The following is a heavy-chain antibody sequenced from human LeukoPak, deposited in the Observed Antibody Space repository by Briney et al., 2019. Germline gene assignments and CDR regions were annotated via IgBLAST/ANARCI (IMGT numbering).Heavy chain of an antibody. CDR3: ARDRGCTFDY. CDR1: GFNFSSYW. V-gene: IGHV3-74*01. Sequence: GGSLRLSCAASGFNFSSYWMHWVRQAPGKGLVWVSLIRSDGSSTTYADSVKGRFTITRDNAQNTLFLQMNSLRAEDTAVYYCARDRGCTFDYWGQGTLVTVSS. CDR2: IRSDGSST. D-gene: IGHD3-10*01. J-gene: IGHJ4*02.